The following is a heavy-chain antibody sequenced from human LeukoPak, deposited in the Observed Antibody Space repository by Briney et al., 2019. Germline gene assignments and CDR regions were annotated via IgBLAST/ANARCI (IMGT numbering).Heavy chain of an antibody. V-gene: IGHV3-33*06. CDR2: IWYDGSNK. CDR1: GLTFSSYG. J-gene: IGHJ4*02. CDR3: AKDLTTGTLSFDY. D-gene: IGHD1-1*01. Sequence: GGCLRLSCAASGLTFSSYGMQWVRQAPGKGREWVAVIWYDGSNKYYADSVKGRFTISRDNSKNTLYLQMNSLRAEDTAVYYCAKDLTTGTLSFDYWGQGTLVTVSS.